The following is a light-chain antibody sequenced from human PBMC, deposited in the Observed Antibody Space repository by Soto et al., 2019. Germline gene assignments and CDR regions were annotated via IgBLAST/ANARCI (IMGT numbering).Light chain of an antibody. Sequence: QSALTQPASVSGSPGQSITISCTGTSSDVGGYNYVSWYQQHLGKAPKLMIYDVSNRPSGVSNRFSCSKSGNTASLTISGLQAEDEADYYCSSYTSSSVVFGGGTQLTVL. CDR3: SSYTSSSVV. CDR1: SSDVGGYNY. CDR2: DVS. J-gene: IGLJ2*01. V-gene: IGLV2-14*01.